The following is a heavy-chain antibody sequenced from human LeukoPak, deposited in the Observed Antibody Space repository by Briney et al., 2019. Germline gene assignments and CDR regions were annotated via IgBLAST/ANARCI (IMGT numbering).Heavy chain of an antibody. J-gene: IGHJ4*02. Sequence: GRSLRLSCAASGFTFSSYAMHWVRQAPGKGLEWVAVISYDGSNKYYADSVKGRFTISRDNAKNSLYLQMNSLRAEDTAVYYCARDGGNCSGGSCYRTGLDYWGQGTLVTVSS. V-gene: IGHV3-30-3*01. D-gene: IGHD2-15*01. CDR3: ARDGGNCSGGSCYRTGLDY. CDR1: GFTFSSYA. CDR2: ISYDGSNK.